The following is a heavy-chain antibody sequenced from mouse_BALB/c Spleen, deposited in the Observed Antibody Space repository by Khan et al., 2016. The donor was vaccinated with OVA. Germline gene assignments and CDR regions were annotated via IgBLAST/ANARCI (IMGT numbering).Heavy chain of an antibody. Sequence: EVELVESGGDLVKPGGSLRLSCAASGFTFSSYGMSWVRQFPDKRLEWVATINSDGYYTYYPDTVTGRFTISRNNAENTLYLQMSSLKSEDTAIYYCARHLTGSFAYWGKGTLVTVSA. D-gene: IGHD4-1*01. J-gene: IGHJ3*01. CDR2: INSDGYYT. V-gene: IGHV5-6*01. CDR1: GFTFSSYG. CDR3: ARHLTGSFAY.